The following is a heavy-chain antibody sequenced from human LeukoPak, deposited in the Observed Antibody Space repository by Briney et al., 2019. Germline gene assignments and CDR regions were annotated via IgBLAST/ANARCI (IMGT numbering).Heavy chain of an antibody. D-gene: IGHD6-13*01. Sequence: PGGSLRLSCAASGFTFSSYTMNWVRQAPGKGLEWVSYISSSGSTIYYADSVKGRFTISRDNAKNSLYLQMNSLRAEDTAVYYCAFPGAYSDDDYWGRGTLVTVSS. V-gene: IGHV3-48*04. J-gene: IGHJ4*02. CDR1: GFTFSSYT. CDR3: AFPGAYSDDDY. CDR2: ISSSGSTI.